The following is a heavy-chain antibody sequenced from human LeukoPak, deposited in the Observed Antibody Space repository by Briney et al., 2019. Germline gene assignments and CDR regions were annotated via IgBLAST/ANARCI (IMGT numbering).Heavy chain of an antibody. Sequence: PSHCLSLTRTVSGASVSSGGYCSTWLRRPGGKGLEWMGRIYTSGSTNYNPSLKSRVTMSVDTSKNQFSLKLSSVTAADTAVYYCAREDCSGGSCYSHWGQGTLDTVSS. D-gene: IGHD2-15*01. V-gene: IGHV4-61*02. CDR2: IYTSGST. CDR1: GASVSSGGYC. CDR3: AREDCSGGSCYSH. J-gene: IGHJ4*02.